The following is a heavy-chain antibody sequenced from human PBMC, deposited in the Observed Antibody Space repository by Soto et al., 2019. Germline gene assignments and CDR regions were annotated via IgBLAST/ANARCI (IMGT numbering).Heavy chain of an antibody. CDR2: ISYDGSNK. D-gene: IGHD6-13*01. V-gene: IGHV3-30-3*01. CDR3: ARGPSSSLSFHYYDMDV. Sequence: QVQLVESGGGVVQPGRSLRLSCAASGFTFSNYAIHWVRQAPGKGLEWVAVISYDGSNKYYTDSVKGRFTISRDNSKNTRYLQMNSLRGEDTAVYYCARGPSSSLSFHYYDMDVWGQGTTVTVSS. CDR1: GFTFSNYA. J-gene: IGHJ6*02.